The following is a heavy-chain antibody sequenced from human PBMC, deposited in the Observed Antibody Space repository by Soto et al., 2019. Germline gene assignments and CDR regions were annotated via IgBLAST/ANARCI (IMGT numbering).Heavy chain of an antibody. CDR1: GDSVSSYSAA. Sequence: SQTLSLTCAISGDSVSSYSAAWNWIRQSPSGGLEWLGRTYYRSRFFSDYAESVKSRIVINPDTSKNQFSLQLKSVTPEDTAVYYCVRDRYSSSGWLDPWGQGNPVTVSS. D-gene: IGHD3-10*01. J-gene: IGHJ5*02. CDR2: TYYRSRFFS. CDR3: VRDRYSSSGWLDP. V-gene: IGHV6-1*01.